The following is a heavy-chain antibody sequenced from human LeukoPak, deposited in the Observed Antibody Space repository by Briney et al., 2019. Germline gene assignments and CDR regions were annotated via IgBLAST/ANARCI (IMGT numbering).Heavy chain of an antibody. CDR3: ARDTAMVNAHYFDY. D-gene: IGHD5-18*01. CDR2: IYHSGST. J-gene: IGHJ4*02. V-gene: IGHV4-31*02. Sequence: TLSLTCTVSGGSISSGGYYWSWIRQHPGKGLEWIGYIYHSGSTYYNPSLKSRVTISVDTSKNQFSLKLSSVTAADTAVYYCARDTAMVNAHYFDYWGQGTLVTVSS. CDR1: GGSISSGGYY.